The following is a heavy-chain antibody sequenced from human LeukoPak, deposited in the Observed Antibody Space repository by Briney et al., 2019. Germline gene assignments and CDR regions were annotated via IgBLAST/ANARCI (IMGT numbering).Heavy chain of an antibody. D-gene: IGHD2-2*01. V-gene: IGHV3-33*01. J-gene: IGHJ4*02. CDR2: IWYDGSNK. CDR1: GYTFTGYY. Sequence: SCKASGYTFTGYYMHWVRQAPGKGLEWVAVIWYDGSNKYYADSVKGRFTISRDNSKNTLYLQMNSLRAEDTAVYYCARTRGIEDIVVVPAVPYYYGSGSYDYWGQGTLVTVSS. CDR3: ARTRGIEDIVVVPAVPYYYGSGSYDY.